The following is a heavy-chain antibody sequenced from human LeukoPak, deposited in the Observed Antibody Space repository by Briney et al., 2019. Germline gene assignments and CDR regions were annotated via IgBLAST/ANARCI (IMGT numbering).Heavy chain of an antibody. CDR2: ISGSGGST. Sequence: GGSLRLSCAASGFTLSSYAMSWVRQAPGKGLEWVSAISGSGGSTYYADSVKGRFTISRDNSKNTLYLQMNSLRAEDTAVYYCARGAYVWGSYPHDAFDIWGQGTMVTVSS. J-gene: IGHJ3*02. CDR1: GFTLSSYA. V-gene: IGHV3-23*01. D-gene: IGHD3-16*02. CDR3: ARGAYVWGSYPHDAFDI.